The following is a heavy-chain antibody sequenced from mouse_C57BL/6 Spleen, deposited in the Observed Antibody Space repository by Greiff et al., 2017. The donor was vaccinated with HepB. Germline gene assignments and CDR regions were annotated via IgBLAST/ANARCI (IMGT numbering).Heavy chain of an antibody. CDR3: AYYYGSSYSSYYAMDY. D-gene: IGHD1-1*01. CDR2: IDPEDGET. CDR1: GFNIKDYY. Sequence: EVQRVESGAELVKPGASVKLSCTASGFNIKDYYMHWVKQRTEQGLEWIGRIDPEDGETKYAPKFQGKATITADTSSNTAYLQLSSLTSEDTAVYYCAYYYGSSYSSYYAMDYWGQGTSVTVSS. V-gene: IGHV14-2*01. J-gene: IGHJ4*01.